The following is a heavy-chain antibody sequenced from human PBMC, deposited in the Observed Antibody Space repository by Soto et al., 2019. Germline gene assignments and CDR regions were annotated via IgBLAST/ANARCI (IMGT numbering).Heavy chain of an antibody. CDR1: GFTFSSYS. CDR3: ARGHPYCGGDCPDY. J-gene: IGHJ4*02. D-gene: IGHD2-21*02. V-gene: IGHV3-21*01. Sequence: VGSLRLSCAASGFTFSSYSMNWVRQAPGKGLEWVSSISRSAGNTYYADSVKGRFTISRDNAKNSMYLQMNSLRADDTAVYYCARGHPYCGGDCPDYWGQGTLVTVSS. CDR2: ISRSAGNT.